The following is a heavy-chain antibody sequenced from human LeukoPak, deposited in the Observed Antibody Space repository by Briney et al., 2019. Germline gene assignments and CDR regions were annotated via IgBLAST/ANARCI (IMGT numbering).Heavy chain of an antibody. J-gene: IGHJ4*02. CDR3: ARASGGVQIFDY. Sequence: ASVKVSCKASGGTFSSYAISWVRQAPGQGLEWMGGIIPIFGTANYAQKFQGRVTITADESTSTAYMELSSLRSEDTAVYYCARASGGVQIFDYRGQGTLVTVSS. CDR1: GGTFSSYA. V-gene: IGHV1-69*01. D-gene: IGHD3-16*01. CDR2: IIPIFGTA.